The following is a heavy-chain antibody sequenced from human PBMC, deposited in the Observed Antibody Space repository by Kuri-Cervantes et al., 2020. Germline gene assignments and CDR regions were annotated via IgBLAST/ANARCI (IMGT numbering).Heavy chain of an antibody. V-gene: IGHV3-21*01. CDR2: ISSSSSYI. Sequence: GGSLRLSCAASGFTFSSYAMSWVRQAPGKGLEWVSSISSSSSYIYCADSVKGRFTISRDNAKNSLYLQMNSLRAEDTAVYYCARADYGYSSGCIDYWGQGTLVTVSS. D-gene: IGHD6-19*01. CDR3: ARADYGYSSGCIDY. CDR1: GFTFSSYA. J-gene: IGHJ4*02.